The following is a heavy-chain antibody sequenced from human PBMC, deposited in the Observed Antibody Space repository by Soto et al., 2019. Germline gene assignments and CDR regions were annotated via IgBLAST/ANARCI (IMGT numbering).Heavy chain of an antibody. CDR1: GGTFSSYA. Sequence: EASVKVSCKASGGTFSSYAISWVRQAPGQGLEWMGGIIPIFGTANYAQKFQGRVTITADESTSTAYMELSSLRSEDTAVYYCARLEPNSGSYPPLDYWGQGTLVTVSS. CDR3: ARLEPNSGSYPPLDY. J-gene: IGHJ4*02. D-gene: IGHD1-26*01. CDR2: IIPIFGTA. V-gene: IGHV1-69*13.